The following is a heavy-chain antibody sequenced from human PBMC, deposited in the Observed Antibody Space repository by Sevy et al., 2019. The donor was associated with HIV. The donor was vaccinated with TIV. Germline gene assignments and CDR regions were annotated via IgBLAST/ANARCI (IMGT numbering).Heavy chain of an antibody. Sequence: GGSLRLSCAASGFTFNNYWMTWVRQAPGKGLEWVANIKQDGSDKYEMESVKGRFNISRDNTKNSLYLQLNSLRAEDTAVYYCARSWDYWGQMGYWGQGTLVTVSS. CDR2: IKQDGSDK. J-gene: IGHJ4*02. CDR3: ARSWDYWGQMGY. V-gene: IGHV3-7*03. D-gene: IGHD7-27*01. CDR1: GFTFNNYW.